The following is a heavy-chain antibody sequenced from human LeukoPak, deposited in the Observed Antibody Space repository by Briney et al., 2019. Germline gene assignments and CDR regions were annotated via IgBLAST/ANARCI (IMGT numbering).Heavy chain of an antibody. CDR3: ARVRTPYGYYGMDV. D-gene: IGHD3-10*01. CDR2: IYYSGST. V-gene: IGHV4-59*01. Sequence: PSETLSPTCTVSGGSISTYYWSWIRQPPGEGLEWIGYIYYSGSTSYNPSLKSRVTISVDTSKNQFSLKLSSVTAADTAVYYCARVRTPYGYYGMDVWGQGTTVTVSS. J-gene: IGHJ6*02. CDR1: GGSISTYY.